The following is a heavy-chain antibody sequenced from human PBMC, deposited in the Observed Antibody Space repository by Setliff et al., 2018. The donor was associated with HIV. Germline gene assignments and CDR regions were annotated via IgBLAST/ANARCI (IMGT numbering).Heavy chain of an antibody. Sequence: SETLSLTCTVSGGSISSGDYYWGWFRQPPGKGLEWIGETTPTGDTNYIPSLKSRVAMSLDTSKNQFSLKLRSVTAADTAVYYCSNWNTTVDADSWGQGTLVTVSS. D-gene: IGHD1-1*01. CDR2: TTPTGDT. J-gene: IGHJ4*02. CDR3: SNWNTTVDADS. CDR1: GGSISSGDYY. V-gene: IGHV4-39*07.